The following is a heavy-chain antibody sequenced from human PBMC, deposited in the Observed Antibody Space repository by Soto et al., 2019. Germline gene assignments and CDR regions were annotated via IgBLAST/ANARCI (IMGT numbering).Heavy chain of an antibody. CDR2: INTSGGST. CDR1: GFSFSSYA. CDR3: AKDLDFWSGYSYPFDY. J-gene: IGHJ4*02. Sequence: EVQLLESGGGLVQPGGSLRLSCEASGFSFSSYAMSWVRQAPGKGLEWVSGINTSGGSTYYADSVKGRFTISRDNSKNMLYLQMKSLRAEDTAVYYCAKDLDFWSGYSYPFDYWGQGTLVTVSS. V-gene: IGHV3-23*01. D-gene: IGHD3-3*01.